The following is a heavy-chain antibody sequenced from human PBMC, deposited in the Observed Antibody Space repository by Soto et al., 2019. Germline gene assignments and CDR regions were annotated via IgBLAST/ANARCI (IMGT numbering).Heavy chain of an antibody. V-gene: IGHV3-20*04. CDR1: GFTFDDYG. D-gene: IGHD1-26*01. Sequence: EVQLVESGGGVLRPGGSLRLSCAASGFTFDDYGMSWARQAPGKGLEWVSGVNWNGGSTGYADSVKGRFTISRDNAKNSLCLQMNSLRAEDTAFYYCVRGASLNFDYWGQGTLVTVSS. CDR2: VNWNGGST. CDR3: VRGASLNFDY. J-gene: IGHJ4*02.